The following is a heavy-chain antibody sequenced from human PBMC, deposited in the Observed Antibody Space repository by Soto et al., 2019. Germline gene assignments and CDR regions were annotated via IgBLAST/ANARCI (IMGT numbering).Heavy chain of an antibody. CDR3: ARERREEIHDGYDIDY. Sequence: KPSGTLSLTCTVSGGSISDYYWSWIRQPAGKGLEWIGRIYTSGGTDYNPSLKSRVTISIDTSKSQFSLKVTSMTAADTAVYYCARERREEIHDGYDIDYWGQGTLVTVS. CDR1: GGSISDYY. CDR2: IYTSGGT. V-gene: IGHV4-4*07. D-gene: IGHD5-12*01. J-gene: IGHJ4*02.